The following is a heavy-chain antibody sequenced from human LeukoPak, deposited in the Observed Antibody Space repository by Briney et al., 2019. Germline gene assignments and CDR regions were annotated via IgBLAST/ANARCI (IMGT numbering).Heavy chain of an antibody. V-gene: IGHV3-64D*06. CDR2: ISSNGGST. Sequence: GGSLRLSCSASGFTFSSYAMHWVRQAPGKGLEYVSAISSNGGSTYYADSVKGRFTISRDNSKNTLYLQMSSLRAVDTAVYYCVKGFGYCSSTSCYGNWFDPWGQGTLVTVSS. CDR3: VKGFGYCSSTSCYGNWFDP. J-gene: IGHJ5*02. D-gene: IGHD2-2*01. CDR1: GFTFSSYA.